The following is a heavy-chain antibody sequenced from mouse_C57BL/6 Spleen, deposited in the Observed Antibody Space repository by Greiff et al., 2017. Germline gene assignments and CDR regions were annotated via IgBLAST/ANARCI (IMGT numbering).Heavy chain of an antibody. J-gene: IGHJ2*01. CDR2: IRLKSDNYAT. V-gene: IGHV6-3*01. CDR3: TDGYFPGYFDY. D-gene: IGHD2-3*01. CDR1: GFTFSNYW. Sequence: EVQRVESGGGLVQPGGSMKLSCVASGFTFSNYWMNWVRQSPEKGLEWVAQIRLKSDNYATHYAESVKGRFTISRDDSKSSVYLQMNNLRAEDTGIYYCTDGYFPGYFDYWGQGTTLTVSS.